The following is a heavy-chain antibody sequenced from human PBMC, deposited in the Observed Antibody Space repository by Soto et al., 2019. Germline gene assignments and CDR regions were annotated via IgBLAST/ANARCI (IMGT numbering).Heavy chain of an antibody. Sequence: VQLGQSGAEVKKPGASVKVSCKASGYTFTSFGISWVRQAPGQGLEWMGWLRAYNGNTNYAQKLQGRVTMTTDTSTSTAYMELRSLRSDDTAVYYCARTPGYSSSWPPPKDWGQGTMVTVSS. CDR1: GYTFTSFG. D-gene: IGHD6-13*01. CDR2: LRAYNGNT. V-gene: IGHV1-18*01. CDR3: ARTPGYSSSWPPPKD. J-gene: IGHJ3*01.